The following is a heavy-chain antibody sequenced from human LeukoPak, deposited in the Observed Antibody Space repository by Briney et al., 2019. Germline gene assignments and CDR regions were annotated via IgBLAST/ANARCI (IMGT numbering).Heavy chain of an antibody. CDR3: AKDSSSWYVVLTPDY. CDR2: ISYGGSNK. D-gene: IGHD6-13*01. V-gene: IGHV3-30*18. CDR1: GFTFSSYG. Sequence: GGSLRLSCAASGFTFSSYGMHWVRQAPGKGLEWVAVISYGGSNKYYADSVKGRFTISRDNSKNTLYLQMNSLRAEDTAVYYCAKDSSSWYVVLTPDYWGQGTLVTVSS. J-gene: IGHJ4*02.